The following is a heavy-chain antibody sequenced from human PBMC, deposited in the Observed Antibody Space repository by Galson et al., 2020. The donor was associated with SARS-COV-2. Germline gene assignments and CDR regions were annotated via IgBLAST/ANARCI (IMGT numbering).Heavy chain of an antibody. CDR3: ARDDSFPWLVTY. CDR2: IQYSGSA. Sequence: LSLTCAVSVGSISTSSYYWGWIRQSPGKGLEWIGSIQYSGSAYYNPSLKSRVTVSLDTSKNQFSLKLYSVTAADTAVYYCARDDSFPWLVTYWGQGILVTVSS. J-gene: IGHJ4*02. CDR1: VGSISTSSYY. D-gene: IGHD6-19*01. V-gene: IGHV4-39*07.